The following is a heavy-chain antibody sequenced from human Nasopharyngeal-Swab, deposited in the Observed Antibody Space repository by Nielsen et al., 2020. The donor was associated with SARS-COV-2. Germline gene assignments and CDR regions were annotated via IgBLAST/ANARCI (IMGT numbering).Heavy chain of an antibody. CDR3: AKQPAADYGMDV. V-gene: IGHV3-20*04. D-gene: IGHD2-2*01. CDR1: GFTFDDYG. Sequence: GESLKISCAASGFTFDDYGMSWVRQAPGKGLEWVSGINWNGGSIGYADSVKGRFTISRDNAKNSLYLQMNSLRAEDTALYYCAKQPAADYGMDVWGQGTTVTVSS. J-gene: IGHJ6*02. CDR2: INWNGGSI.